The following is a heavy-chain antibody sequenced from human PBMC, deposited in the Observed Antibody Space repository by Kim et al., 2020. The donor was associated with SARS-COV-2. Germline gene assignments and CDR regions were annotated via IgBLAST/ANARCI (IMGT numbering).Heavy chain of an antibody. Sequence: GGSLRLSCAASGFTFSSYAMHWVRQAPGKGLEWVAVISYDGSNKYYADSVKGRFTISRDNSKNTLYLQMNSLRAEDTAVYYCARDSGVLRYFDWLLFDWGQGTLVTVSS. CDR3: ARDSGVLRYFDWLLFD. V-gene: IGHV3-30*04. J-gene: IGHJ4*02. CDR1: GFTFSSYA. D-gene: IGHD3-9*01. CDR2: ISYDGSNK.